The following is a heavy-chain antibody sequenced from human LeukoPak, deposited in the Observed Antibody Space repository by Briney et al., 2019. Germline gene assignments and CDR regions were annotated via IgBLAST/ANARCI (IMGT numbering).Heavy chain of an antibody. J-gene: IGHJ4*02. CDR1: GGSVTDYNW. V-gene: IGHV4-4*02. CDR2: VSQSGTT. D-gene: IGHD3-22*01. CDR3: ARSPGQWLLDY. Sequence: SETLSLTCAVSGGSVTDYNWWIWVRQPPGKGLEWIGEVSQSGTTKYNPSLQSRVIISVDKSKSQFSLKLNSVTAADTAVYYCARSPGQWLLDYWGQGALVTVPS.